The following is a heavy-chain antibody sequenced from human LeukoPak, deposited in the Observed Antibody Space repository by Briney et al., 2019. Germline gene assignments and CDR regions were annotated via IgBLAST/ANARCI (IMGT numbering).Heavy chain of an antibody. CDR2: ISSSSYI. CDR3: ARDGTAAGGRSFDY. Sequence: GGSLRLSCAASGFTFSSYSMNWVRQAPGKGLEWVSSISSSSYIYYADSVKGRFTISRDNAKNSLYLQMNSLRAEDTAVYYCARDGTAAGGRSFDYWGQGTLVTVSS. D-gene: IGHD6-13*01. J-gene: IGHJ4*02. CDR1: GFTFSSYS. V-gene: IGHV3-21*01.